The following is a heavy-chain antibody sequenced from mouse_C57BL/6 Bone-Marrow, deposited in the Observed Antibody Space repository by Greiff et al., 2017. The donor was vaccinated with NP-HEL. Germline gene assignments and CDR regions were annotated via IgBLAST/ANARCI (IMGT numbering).Heavy chain of an antibody. CDR1: GYTFTSYG. Sequence: QVQLKESGAELARPGASVKLSCKASGYTFTSYGISWVKQRTGQGLEWIGEIYPRSGNTYYNEKFKGKATLTADKSSSTAYMELRSLTSEDSAVYFCARRGTGIAYWGQGTLVTVSA. J-gene: IGHJ3*01. V-gene: IGHV1-81*01. CDR3: ARRGTGIAY. D-gene: IGHD4-1*01. CDR2: IYPRSGNT.